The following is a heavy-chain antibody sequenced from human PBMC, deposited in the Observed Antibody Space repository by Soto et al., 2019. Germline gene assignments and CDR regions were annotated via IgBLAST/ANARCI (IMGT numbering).Heavy chain of an antibody. D-gene: IGHD5-12*01. CDR3: AREARGYSGYDSDAFDI. V-gene: IGHV1-69*01. CDR1: GGTFSSYA. J-gene: IGHJ3*02. Sequence: QVQLVQSGAEVKKPGSSVKVSCKASGGTFSSYAISWVRQAPGQGLEWMGGIIPIFGTANYAQKFQGRVTITADESTSTAYMELSSLRSEDTAVYYCAREARGYSGYDSDAFDIWGQGTMVTVSS. CDR2: IIPIFGTA.